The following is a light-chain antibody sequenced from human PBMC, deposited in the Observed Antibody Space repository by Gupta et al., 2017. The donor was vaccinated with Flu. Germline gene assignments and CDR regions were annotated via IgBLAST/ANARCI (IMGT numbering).Light chain of an antibody. V-gene: IGKV3-11*01. Sequence: EIVLTQSPATLSLSPGERATLSCRASQSISSYLGWYQQKPGQAPRLLIYDASNRATGIPARFSGSGSGTDFTLIISSLEPEDFAVYYCQQRASWPLTCGGGTKVEIK. CDR2: DAS. CDR1: QSISSY. J-gene: IGKJ4*01. CDR3: QQRASWPLT.